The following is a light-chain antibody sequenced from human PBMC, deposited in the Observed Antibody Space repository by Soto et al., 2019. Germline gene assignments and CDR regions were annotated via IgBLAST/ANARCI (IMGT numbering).Light chain of an antibody. CDR1: SGHSTYI. Sequence: QSVLTQTSSASASLGSSVKLTCILSSGHSTYIIAWHQQQPGKAPRFLMTLDRSGSYNRGSGVPDRFSGSSSGADRYLTISNLQFEDEGDYYCETWYSNTHKVFGGGTKLTVL. V-gene: IGLV4-60*02. CDR3: ETWYSNTHKV. CDR2: LDRSGSY. J-gene: IGLJ3*02.